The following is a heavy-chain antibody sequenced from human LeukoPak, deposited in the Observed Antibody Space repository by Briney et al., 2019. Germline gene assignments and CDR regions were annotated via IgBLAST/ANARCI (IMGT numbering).Heavy chain of an antibody. Sequence: GGSLRLSCAASGFIFSKAWMNWVRQAPGKGLEWVSSISSSSSYIYYADSVKGRFTISRDNAKNSLYLQMNSLRAEDTAVYYCAREIVVVVATTRMDAFDMWGQGTMVTVSS. V-gene: IGHV3-21*01. CDR1: GFIFSKAW. D-gene: IGHD2-15*01. CDR2: ISSSSSYI. CDR3: AREIVVVVATTRMDAFDM. J-gene: IGHJ3*02.